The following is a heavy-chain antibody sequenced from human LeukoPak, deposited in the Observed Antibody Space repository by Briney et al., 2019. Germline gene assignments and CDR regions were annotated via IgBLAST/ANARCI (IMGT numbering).Heavy chain of an antibody. Sequence: PSETLSLTCAVYGGTFSGYYWSWIRQPPGKGLEWIGEINHSGSTNYNPSLKSRVTISVDTSKNQFSLKLSSVTAADTAVYYCARGPDLHNWFDPWGQGTLVTVSS. CDR3: ARGPDLHNWFDP. CDR2: INHSGST. J-gene: IGHJ5*02. V-gene: IGHV4-34*01. CDR1: GGTFSGYY.